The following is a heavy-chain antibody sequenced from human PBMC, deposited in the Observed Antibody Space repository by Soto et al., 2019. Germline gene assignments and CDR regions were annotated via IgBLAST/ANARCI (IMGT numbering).Heavy chain of an antibody. D-gene: IGHD2-21*01. J-gene: IGHJ6*02. CDR2: INSDGTIS. Sequence: AGGSLRLSCAASGFTFDTYWMNWVRQAPGKGPEWRSGINSDGTISSYADSVKSRFTISRDNARNTLSLQMNSLRADDTAVYYCERLSGDHSAFSSYGMDARGQGTTVTVSS. V-gene: IGHV3-74*01. CDR3: ERLSGDHSAFSSYGMDA. CDR1: GFTFDTYW.